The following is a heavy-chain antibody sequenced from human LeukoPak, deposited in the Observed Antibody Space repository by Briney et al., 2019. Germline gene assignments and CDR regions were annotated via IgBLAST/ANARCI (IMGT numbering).Heavy chain of an antibody. V-gene: IGHV4-59*08. D-gene: IGHD4-23*01. Sequence: SETLSLTCTVSGGSISSYYWSWIRQPPGKGLEWIGYIYYSGSTNYNPSLKSRVTISVDTSKNQFSLKLSSVTAADTAVYYCARLTVVTPSSSWYFDLWGRGTLVTVSS. CDR2: IYYSGST. J-gene: IGHJ2*01. CDR3: ARLTVVTPSSSWYFDL. CDR1: GGSISSYY.